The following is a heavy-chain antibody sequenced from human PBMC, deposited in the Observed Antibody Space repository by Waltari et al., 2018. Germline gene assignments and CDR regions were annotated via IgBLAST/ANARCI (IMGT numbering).Heavy chain of an antibody. V-gene: IGHV1-69*01. J-gene: IGHJ4*02. CDR2: IIPIFGTA. CDR3: EVRLSEYLGNFDY. CDR1: GGTFSSYA. Sequence: QVQLVQSGAEVKKPGSSVKVSCKASGGTFSSYAISWVRQAPGQGLEWMGGIIPIFGTANYAQKFKGRVTMTADESTSTAYMGLSSLRSEDTAVYYCEVRLSEYLGNFDYWGQGTLVTVSS. D-gene: IGHD2-2*01.